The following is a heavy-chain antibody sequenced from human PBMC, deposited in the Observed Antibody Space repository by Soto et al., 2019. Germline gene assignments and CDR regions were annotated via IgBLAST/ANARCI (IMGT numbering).Heavy chain of an antibody. D-gene: IGHD2-2*03. V-gene: IGHV1-69*13. CDR2: IIPIFGTA. CDR3: ARAGYCSSTSCPFDYYYGMDV. Sequence: SVKVSCKASGGTFSCYAISWVRQAPGQGLEWMGGIIPIFGTANYAQKFQGRVTITADESTSTAYMELSSLRSEDTAVYYCARAGYCSSTSCPFDYYYGMDVWGQGTTVAVSS. CDR1: GGTFSCYA. J-gene: IGHJ6*02.